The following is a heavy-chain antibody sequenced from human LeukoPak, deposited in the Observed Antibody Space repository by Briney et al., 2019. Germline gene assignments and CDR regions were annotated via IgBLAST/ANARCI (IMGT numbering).Heavy chain of an antibody. V-gene: IGHV3-21*04. D-gene: IGHD1-1*01. CDR2: ISSSSSYI. J-gene: IGHJ4*02. Sequence: GGSLRLSCAASGFTFSSYCMTWVRQAPGKGLEWVSSISSSSSYIYYADSVKGRFTISRDNSKNTLYLQMNSLRAEDTAVYYCAKDNTKRPYWGQGTLVTVSS. CDR3: AKDNTKRPY. CDR1: GFTFSSYC.